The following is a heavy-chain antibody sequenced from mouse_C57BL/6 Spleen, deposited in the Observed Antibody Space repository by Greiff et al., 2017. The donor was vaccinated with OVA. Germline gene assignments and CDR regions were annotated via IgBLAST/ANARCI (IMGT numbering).Heavy chain of an antibody. CDR3: AREDDGYPVFDY. D-gene: IGHD2-3*01. CDR2: IHPNSGST. J-gene: IGHJ2*01. Sequence: QVQLQQPGAELVKPGASVKLSCKASGYTFTSYWMHWVKQRPGQGLEWIGMIHPNSGSTNYNEKFNSKATLTVDKSSSTAYMQLSSLTSEDSAVYYCAREDDGYPVFDYWGQGTTLTVSS. V-gene: IGHV1-64*01. CDR1: GYTFTSYW.